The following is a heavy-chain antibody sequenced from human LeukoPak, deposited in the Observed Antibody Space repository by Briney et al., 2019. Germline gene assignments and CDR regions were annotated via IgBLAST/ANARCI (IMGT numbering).Heavy chain of an antibody. Sequence: ASVKVSCKASGYTFTSYAMHWVRQAPGQRLEWMGWINAGNGNTKYSQEFQGRVTITRDTSASAAYMELSSLRSEDMAVYYCARQIYCSGGSCYLNGFDYWGQGTLVTVSS. V-gene: IGHV1-3*03. J-gene: IGHJ4*02. CDR1: GYTFTSYA. CDR2: INAGNGNT. CDR3: ARQIYCSGGSCYLNGFDY. D-gene: IGHD2-15*01.